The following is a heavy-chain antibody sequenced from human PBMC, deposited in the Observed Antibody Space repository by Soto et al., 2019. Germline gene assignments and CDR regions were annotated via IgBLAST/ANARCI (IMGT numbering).Heavy chain of an antibody. CDR1: GLSFSDVK. V-gene: IGHV3-15*01. J-gene: IGHJ3*02. CDR2: IQTKTGGGTA. CDR3: ATEYGWAFQI. D-gene: IGHD6-19*01. Sequence: EVQLVASGGVLVKPGESLRLSCAGSGLSFSDVKMTWVRQLPGKGLEWVGRIQTKTGGGTADYPAAVRGRFTTSRDDSKNTLYRQLNSLKTEDTAVYYCATEYGWAFQIWGQGTTVTVSS.